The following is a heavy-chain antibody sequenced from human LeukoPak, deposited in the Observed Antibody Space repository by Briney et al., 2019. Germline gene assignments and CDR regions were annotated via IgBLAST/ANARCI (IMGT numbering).Heavy chain of an antibody. CDR3: ARSPGWGSSWYYNDY. D-gene: IGHD6-13*01. Sequence: GSLRLSCAASGFTVSSNYMSWVRQAPGKGLEWVSVIYSGGSTYYADSVKGRFTISRDNSKNTLYLQMNSLRAEDTAVYYCARSPGWGSSWYYNDYWGQGTLVTVSS. CDR2: IYSGGST. J-gene: IGHJ4*02. V-gene: IGHV3-53*01. CDR1: GFTVSSNY.